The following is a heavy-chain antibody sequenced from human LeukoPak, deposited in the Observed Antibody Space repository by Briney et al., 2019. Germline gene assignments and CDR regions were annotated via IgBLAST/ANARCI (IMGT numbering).Heavy chain of an antibody. V-gene: IGHV3-23*01. CDR2: ISGSGGST. Sequence: PGGSLRLSCAASGFTFSSYAMSWVRKAPGKGLEWVSAISGSGGSTYYAASVKGRFTISRDNSKNTLYLQMNSLRAEDTAVYYCAEPEGGYYDIRPDWGQGTLVTVSS. J-gene: IGHJ4*02. CDR3: AEPEGGYYDIRPD. CDR1: GFTFSSYA. D-gene: IGHD3-22*01.